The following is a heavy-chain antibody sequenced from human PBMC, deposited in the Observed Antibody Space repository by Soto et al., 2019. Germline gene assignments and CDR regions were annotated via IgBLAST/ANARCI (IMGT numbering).Heavy chain of an antibody. V-gene: IGHV1-46*01. CDR2: INPSGGST. CDR3: ARDIAAAGTGGDAFDI. D-gene: IGHD6-13*01. CDR1: GYTFTSYY. Sequence: QVQLVQSGAEVKKPGASVKVSCKASGYTFTSYYMHWVRQAPGQGLEWMGIINPSGGSTSYAQKFQGRVTMTRDTSTSTVYMELSSLRSEDTAVYYCARDIAAAGTGGDAFDIWGQGTMVTVSS. J-gene: IGHJ3*02.